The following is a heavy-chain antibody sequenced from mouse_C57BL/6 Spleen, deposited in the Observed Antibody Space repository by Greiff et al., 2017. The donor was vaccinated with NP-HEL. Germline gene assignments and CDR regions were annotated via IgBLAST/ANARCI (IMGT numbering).Heavy chain of an antibody. D-gene: IGHD1-1*01. Sequence: EVKLVESGGGLVKPGGSLKLSCAASGFTFSSYAMSWVRQTPEKRLEWVATISDGGSYTYYPDNVKGRFTISRDNAKNNLYLQMSHLKSEDTAMYYCARGLYYGNWGQGTTLTVSS. CDR2: ISDGGSYT. CDR1: GFTFSSYA. J-gene: IGHJ2*01. V-gene: IGHV5-4*03. CDR3: ARGLYYGN.